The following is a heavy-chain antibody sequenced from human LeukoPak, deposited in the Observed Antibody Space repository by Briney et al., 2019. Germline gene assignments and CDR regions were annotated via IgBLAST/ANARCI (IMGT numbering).Heavy chain of an antibody. CDR3: ARDRYSSGWYGDFDC. V-gene: IGHV3-30*15. CDR2: ISSDGSNN. J-gene: IGHJ4*02. Sequence: GGSLRLSCAVSGFTFNSYAMHWVGQAPGKGQEWVPVISSDGSNNYYADSVKGRFTISRDNSNNTLYLQLSSLRAEDTAVYYCARDRYSSGWYGDFDCWGQGTLVTVSS. CDR1: GFTFNSYA. D-gene: IGHD6-19*01.